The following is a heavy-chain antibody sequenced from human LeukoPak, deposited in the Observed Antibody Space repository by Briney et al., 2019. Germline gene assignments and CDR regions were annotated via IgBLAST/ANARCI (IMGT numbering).Heavy chain of an antibody. D-gene: IGHD6-6*01. CDR1: GGTFSSYA. CDR2: IIPILGIA. CDR3: ARVSIAARRDRTHFDY. J-gene: IGHJ4*02. Sequence: SVKVSCKASGGTFSSYAISWVRQAPGQGLEWMGRIIPILGIANYAQKFQGRVTITADKSTSTAYMELSSLRSEDTAVYYCARVSIAARRDRTHFDYWGQGTLVTVSS. V-gene: IGHV1-69*04.